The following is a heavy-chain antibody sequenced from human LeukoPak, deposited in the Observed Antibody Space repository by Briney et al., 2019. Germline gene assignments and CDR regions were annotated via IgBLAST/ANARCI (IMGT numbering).Heavy chain of an antibody. D-gene: IGHD2-8*01. CDR1: RGSISNYF. V-gene: IGHV4-4*08. CDR3: ARGYCANSTCYNFDY. CDR2: IKTSGSA. J-gene: IGHJ4*02. Sequence: SETLSLTCTVSRGSISNYFWNWLRQPPGKGLEWIGYIKTSGSAYCNPSLKSRVTVSVDTSKNQFSLKLSSVTAADTAVYYCARGYCANSTCYNFDYWGQGTLVTVSS.